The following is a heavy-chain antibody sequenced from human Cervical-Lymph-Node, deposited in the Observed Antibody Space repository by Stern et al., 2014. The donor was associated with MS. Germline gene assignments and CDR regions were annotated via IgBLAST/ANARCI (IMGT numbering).Heavy chain of an antibody. CDR2: ISSSGTTR. V-gene: IGHV3-11*01. D-gene: IGHD2/OR15-2a*01. CDR1: GFTFSDYY. J-gene: IGHJ4*02. CDR3: AREIVEDGY. Sequence: DQLVESGGGLVKPGGSLRLSCAASGFTFSDYYMNWIRQAPGKGLEWVSFISSSGTTRNYTDPVKDRFDNTKDYSKNDLYLQKNSLRAEDTAVYYCAREIVEDGYWGQGTLVTVSS.